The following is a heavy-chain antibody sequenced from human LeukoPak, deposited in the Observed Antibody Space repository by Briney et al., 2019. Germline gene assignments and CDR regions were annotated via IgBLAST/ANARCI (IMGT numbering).Heavy chain of an antibody. V-gene: IGHV1-8*03. CDR1: GYTFTGYD. D-gene: IGHD1-26*01. J-gene: IGHJ4*02. Sequence: ASVKVSCKASGYTFTGYDINWVRQATGQGLEWMGWMNPNSGNTGYAQKFQGRITITRDTSISTAYMELSSLRSEDTAVYYCARGPAWEGTHYYFDYWGQGILVTVSS. CDR3: ARGPAWEGTHYYFDY. CDR2: MNPNSGNT.